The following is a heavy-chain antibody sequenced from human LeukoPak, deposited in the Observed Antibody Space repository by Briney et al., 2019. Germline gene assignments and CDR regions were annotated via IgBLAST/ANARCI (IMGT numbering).Heavy chain of an antibody. V-gene: IGHV4-34*01. D-gene: IGHD2-8*02. CDR2: INHSGST. CDR1: GGSFSGYY. J-gene: IGHJ4*02. Sequence: SETLSLSCAVYGGSFSGYYWNWIRQPPGKGLEWIGEINHSGSTNYKSSLMSRVTISVDTSKNQFSMKLYSVTAADTAVYFCARGSGRRYFDYWGQGTLLTVSS. CDR3: ARGSGRRYFDY.